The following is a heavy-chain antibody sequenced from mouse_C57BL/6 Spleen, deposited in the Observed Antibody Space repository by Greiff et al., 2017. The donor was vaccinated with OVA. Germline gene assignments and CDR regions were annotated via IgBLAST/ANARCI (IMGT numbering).Heavy chain of an antibody. Sequence: VQLQQSGAELVRPGASVKLSCTASGLNIKDDYMHWVKQRPEQGLEWIGWIDPENGDNEYAEKCQGKGTIKGDKYANKAYLKLRSMKSEETAVYYCTTWDYWGQGTTLTVSS. CDR3: TTWDY. J-gene: IGHJ2*01. V-gene: IGHV14-4*01. CDR2: IDPENGDN. CDR1: GLNIKDDY.